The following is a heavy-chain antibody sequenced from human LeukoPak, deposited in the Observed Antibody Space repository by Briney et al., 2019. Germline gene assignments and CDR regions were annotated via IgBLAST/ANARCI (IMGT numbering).Heavy chain of an antibody. Sequence: GGSLRLSCAASGFTFNSYWMHWVRQAPGKGLVWVSRINTDGSSTTYADSVKGRFTISRDNAKNTLYLQMNSLRAEDTAVYYCARDLNYGGNSFDYWGQGTLVTVSS. J-gene: IGHJ4*02. V-gene: IGHV3-74*01. CDR2: INTDGSST. CDR1: GFTFNSYW. CDR3: ARDLNYGGNSFDY. D-gene: IGHD4-23*01.